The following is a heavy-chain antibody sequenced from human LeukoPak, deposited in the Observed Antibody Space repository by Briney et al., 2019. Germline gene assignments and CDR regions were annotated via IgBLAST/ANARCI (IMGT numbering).Heavy chain of an antibody. CDR2: IKQDGSEK. D-gene: IGHD5-18*01. CDR3: ARGGRGYSYGDDAFDI. Sequence: PGGSLRLSCAASGFAFSSYEINWVRQAPGKGLEWVANIKQDGSEKYYVDSVKGRFTISRDNAKNSLYLQMNSLRAEDTAVYYCARGGRGYSYGDDAFDIWGQGTMVTVSS. J-gene: IGHJ3*02. V-gene: IGHV3-7*05. CDR1: GFAFSSYE.